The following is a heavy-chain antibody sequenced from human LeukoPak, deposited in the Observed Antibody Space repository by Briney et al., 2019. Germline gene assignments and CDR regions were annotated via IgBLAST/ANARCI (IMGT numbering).Heavy chain of an antibody. CDR1: GFTSGDDG. CDR3: ARDIRTLADSDYYGWFDP. J-gene: IGHJ5*02. V-gene: IGHV3-23*01. Sequence: PGGSLRLSCAASGFTSGDDGMGWVRQAPGNGLEWVSSISANGRNTYYADSVKGQFTMSRASSTNMVYLQMNSLTAEDTAVYYCARDIRTLADSDYYGWFDPWGQGTLVTVSS. CDR2: ISANGRNT. D-gene: IGHD4-11*01.